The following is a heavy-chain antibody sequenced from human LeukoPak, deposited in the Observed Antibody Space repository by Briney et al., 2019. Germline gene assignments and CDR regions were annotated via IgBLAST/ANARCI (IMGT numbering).Heavy chain of an antibody. J-gene: IGHJ4*02. CDR2: IYYSGST. Sequence: SETLSLTCTVSGGSISSGDYYWSWIRQPPGKGLEWIGYIYYSGSTYYNPSLKSRVTISVDTSKNQFSLKLSSVTAADTAVYYCARRRYDFWSGYVFDYWGQGTLVTVSS. CDR1: GGSISSGDYY. V-gene: IGHV4-30-4*08. CDR3: ARRRYDFWSGYVFDY. D-gene: IGHD3-3*01.